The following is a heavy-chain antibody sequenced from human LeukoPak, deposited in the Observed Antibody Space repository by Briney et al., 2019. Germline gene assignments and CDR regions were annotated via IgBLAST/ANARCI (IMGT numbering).Heavy chain of an antibody. CDR1: GFIFSSYS. V-gene: IGHV3-23*01. CDR2: ITGSGGNT. J-gene: IGHJ4*02. D-gene: IGHD4-17*01. CDR3: VKEGTDGDSELVFDY. Sequence: HTGGSLRLSCAASGFIFSSYSMSWVRQAPGKGLEWVSVITGSGGNTYYADSVKGRFTISRDNSKNTLYLQMSSLRAEDTAVYYCVKEGTDGDSELVFDYWGQGTLVTVSS.